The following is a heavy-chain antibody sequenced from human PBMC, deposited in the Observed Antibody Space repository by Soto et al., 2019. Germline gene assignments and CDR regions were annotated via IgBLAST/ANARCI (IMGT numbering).Heavy chain of an antibody. CDR3: ASTITVTPSAWFY. D-gene: IGHD4-17*01. J-gene: IGHJ4*02. CDR2: ISSSISYT. CDR1: GFPFSDYY. Sequence: QVQLVESGGGLVKPGGSLRLSCAASGFPFSDYYMSWIRQAPGKGLEWVSYISSSISYTNYADSVKGRFTISRDNAKNSLYLQMSSLRAEDTAVYYCASTITVTPSAWFYWGQGTLVTVSS. V-gene: IGHV3-11*06.